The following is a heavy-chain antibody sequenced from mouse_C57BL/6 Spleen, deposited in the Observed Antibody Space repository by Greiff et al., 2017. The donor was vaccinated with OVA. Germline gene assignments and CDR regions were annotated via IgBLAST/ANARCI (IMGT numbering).Heavy chain of an antibody. CDR3: THMRDGYYN. D-gene: IGHD2-3*01. Sequence: VQLQQSGAELVRPGASVKLSCTASGFNIKDDYMHWVKQRPEQGLEWIGWIDPENGDTEYASKFQGKATITADTSSNTAYLQLSSLTSEDTAVYYCTHMRDGYYNWGQGTTLTVSS. J-gene: IGHJ2*01. V-gene: IGHV14-4*01. CDR1: GFNIKDDY. CDR2: IDPENGDT.